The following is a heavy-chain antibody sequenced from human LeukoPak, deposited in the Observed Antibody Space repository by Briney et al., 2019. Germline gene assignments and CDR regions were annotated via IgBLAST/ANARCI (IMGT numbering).Heavy chain of an antibody. V-gene: IGHV3-21*01. CDR2: ISSSSSYI. D-gene: IGHD2-2*01. Sequence: GGSLRLSCAASGFTFSSYSMNWVRQAPGKGLEWVSSISSSSSYIYYADSVKGRFTISRDNAKNSLYLQMNSLRAEVTAVYYCARDCSSTSCYSYWGQGTLVTVSS. CDR1: GFTFSSYS. J-gene: IGHJ4*02. CDR3: ARDCSSTSCYSY.